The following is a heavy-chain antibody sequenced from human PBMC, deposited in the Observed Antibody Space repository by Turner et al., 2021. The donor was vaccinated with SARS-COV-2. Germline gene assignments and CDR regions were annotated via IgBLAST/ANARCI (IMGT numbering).Heavy chain of an antibody. V-gene: IGHV1-69-2*01. CDR2: VDPEDGVT. CDR3: ATDEAAMVRGVIPYYYYGMDV. Sequence: EVQLVQSGAEVKKPGATVKISCKVSGYTFTDYYMHWVQQAPGKGLEWMGLVDPEDGVTIYAEKFQGRVTITADTSTDTAYMELSSLRSEDTAVYYCATDEAAMVRGVIPYYYYGMDVWGQGTTVTVSS. J-gene: IGHJ6*02. CDR1: GYTFTDYY. D-gene: IGHD3-10*01.